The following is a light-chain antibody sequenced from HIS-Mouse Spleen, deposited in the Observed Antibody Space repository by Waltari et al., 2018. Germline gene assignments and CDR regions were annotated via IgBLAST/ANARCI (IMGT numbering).Light chain of an antibody. J-gene: IGLJ3*02. CDR1: SREVGGYNL. CDR2: EGS. V-gene: IGLV2-23*01. CDR3: CSYAGSSTWV. Sequence: QSALTQPAPVSGSPGQSITIPCTGTSREVGGYNLVCWFQQHPSKAPKLMLYEGSKRPSGVSTRFSGSKSGNTASLTISGLQAEDEADYYCCSYAGSSTWVFGGGTKLTVL.